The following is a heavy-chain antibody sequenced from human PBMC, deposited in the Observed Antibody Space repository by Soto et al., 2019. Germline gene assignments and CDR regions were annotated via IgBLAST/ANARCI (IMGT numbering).Heavy chain of an antibody. J-gene: IGHJ3*02. Sequence: PSATLSLTCTVSGGFISSSSYYWGWIRQPPGQGLEWIGRIYYSGSTYYNPSLKSRVTISVDTSKNQFSLNLTSVTAADTAVYYCASPLRVTTYGVVLITGFDTGGQGTMETVSS. V-gene: IGHV4-39*01. CDR3: ASPLRVTTYGVVLITGFDT. CDR2: IYYSGST. D-gene: IGHD3-22*01. CDR1: GGFISSSSYY.